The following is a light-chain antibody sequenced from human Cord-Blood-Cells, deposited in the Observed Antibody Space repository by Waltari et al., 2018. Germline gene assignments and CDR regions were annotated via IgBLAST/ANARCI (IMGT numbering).Light chain of an antibody. Sequence: QSALTQPASVSGSPGQSITIPCTGTSSDVGGYYYVSWYPLHPGKAPKLMIYDVSNRPSGVSNRFSGSKSGNTASLTISGLQAEYEADYYCSSYTSSSTLRVFGGGTKLTVL. J-gene: IGLJ3*02. CDR2: DVS. CDR1: SSDVGGYYY. V-gene: IGLV2-14*01. CDR3: SSYTSSSTLRV.